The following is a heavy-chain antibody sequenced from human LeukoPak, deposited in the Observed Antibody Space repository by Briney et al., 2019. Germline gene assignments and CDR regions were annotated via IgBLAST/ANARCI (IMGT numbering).Heavy chain of an antibody. V-gene: IGHV3-23*01. CDR3: AKDIQLST. Sequence: PRGSLRLSCAASGFTFSVAAMTWVRQAPGKGLEWVSLIGASGESTYYADSVKGRFTISRDNSKNTLSLQMNSLRVEDTAMYFCAKDIQLSTWGLGTMVTVSS. D-gene: IGHD5-24*01. CDR1: GFTFSVAA. CDR2: IGASGEST. J-gene: IGHJ3*01.